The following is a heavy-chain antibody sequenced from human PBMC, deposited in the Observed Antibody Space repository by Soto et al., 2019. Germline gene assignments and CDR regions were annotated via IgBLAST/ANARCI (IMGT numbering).Heavy chain of an antibody. CDR2: IYYSGST. CDR3: ARVWGYAFDF. D-gene: IGHD3-16*01. J-gene: IGHJ4*02. CDR1: GGSISSYF. Sequence: PSEILSLTCTVSGGSISSYFWSSIRQPPGKGLEWIGYIYYSGSTNYNPSLKSRVTISVDTSKNQFSLKLSSVTAADTAVHYCARVWGYAFDFWGQGTLVTVSS. V-gene: IGHV4-59*01.